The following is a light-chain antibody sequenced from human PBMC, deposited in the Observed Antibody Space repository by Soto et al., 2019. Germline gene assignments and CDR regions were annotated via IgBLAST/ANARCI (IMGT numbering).Light chain of an antibody. V-gene: IGKV3-20*01. CDR2: VAS. CDR3: QQSFTSPYT. Sequence: EIVMTQSPATLSVSPGERATLSCRASQRLPSDYLAWYQQKPGQAPRLLIYVASSRATGIPDRFSGSGSGTDFTLSISRLEPEDFAVYYCQQSFTSPYTFGQGTRLEI. CDR1: QRLPSDY. J-gene: IGKJ5*01.